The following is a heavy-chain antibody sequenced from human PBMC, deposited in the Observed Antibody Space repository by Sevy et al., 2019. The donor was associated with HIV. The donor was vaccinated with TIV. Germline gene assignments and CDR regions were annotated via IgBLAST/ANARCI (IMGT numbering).Heavy chain of an antibody. V-gene: IGHV3-30*09. D-gene: IGHD1-1*01. Sequence: GGSVRLSCAASGFTFRSFSMHWVRQAPGKWLEWVTTVSYDGSNTYYADSVKGRFAVFRDNSRNLLNLQMNNLRPEDTAVYYCALERLSSVVAEYFQNWGQGTPVTVSS. CDR3: ALERLSSVVAEYFQN. CDR1: GFTFRSFS. CDR2: VSYDGSNT. J-gene: IGHJ1*01.